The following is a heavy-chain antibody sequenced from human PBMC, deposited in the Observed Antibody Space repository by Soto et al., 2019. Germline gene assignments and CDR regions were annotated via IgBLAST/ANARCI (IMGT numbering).Heavy chain of an antibody. V-gene: IGHV3-11*01. Sequence: GGSLRLSCAASGFTFTDYFMSWIRQTPGRGLAWVSYISSSGSAIYYADSVKGRFTISRDNAQNSLYLQMNSLSVEDTAVYYCARDHSVSTPLDGIYLRGPGTTVNVSS. CDR2: ISSSGSAI. D-gene: IGHD3-3*02. J-gene: IGHJ6*02. CDR3: ARDHSVSTPLDGIYL. CDR1: GFTFTDYF.